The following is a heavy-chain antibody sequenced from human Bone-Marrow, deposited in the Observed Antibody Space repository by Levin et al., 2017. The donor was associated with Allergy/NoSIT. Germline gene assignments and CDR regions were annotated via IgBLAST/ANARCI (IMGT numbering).Heavy chain of an antibody. CDR1: DDSISSSNW. CDR3: ARRNVLAPGEDWFDP. Sequence: SETLSLTCGVSDDSISSSNWWTWVRQPPGKGLEWIGEIYHSGSTNYNPSLKSRVTISVEESKNQFSLKLSSVTAADTAVYYCARRNVLAPGEDWFDPWGQGILVTVSS. V-gene: IGHV4-4*02. CDR2: IYHSGST. J-gene: IGHJ5*02. D-gene: IGHD7-27*01.